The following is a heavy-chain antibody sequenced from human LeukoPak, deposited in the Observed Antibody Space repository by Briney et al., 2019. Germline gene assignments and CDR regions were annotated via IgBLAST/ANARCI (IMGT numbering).Heavy chain of an antibody. CDR2: ISSSGSTI. CDR1: GFTFSSYE. CDR3: ARENDYGDY. J-gene: IGHJ4*02. Sequence: AGGSVRLSCAASGFTFSSYEMNWVRQAPGKGLEWVSYISSSGSTIYYADSVKGRFTISRDNAKNSLYLQMNSLRAEDTAVYYCARENDYGDYWGQGTLVTVSS. V-gene: IGHV3-48*03.